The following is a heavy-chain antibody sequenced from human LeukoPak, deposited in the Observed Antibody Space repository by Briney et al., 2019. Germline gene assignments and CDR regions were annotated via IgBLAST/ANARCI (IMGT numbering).Heavy chain of an antibody. CDR1: GFTFSGSS. J-gene: IGHJ4*02. D-gene: IGHD6-13*01. CDR3: ARGPYSSNWYVDY. V-gene: IGHV3-48*04. CDR2: ISRTGNSI. Sequence: PGGSLKLSCAASGFTFSGSSMSWVRLAPGKGLEWISYISRTGNSIYYADSVKGRFTISRDSAKNSLYLQMNSLRAEDTAVYYCARGPYSSNWYVDYWGQGTLVTVAS.